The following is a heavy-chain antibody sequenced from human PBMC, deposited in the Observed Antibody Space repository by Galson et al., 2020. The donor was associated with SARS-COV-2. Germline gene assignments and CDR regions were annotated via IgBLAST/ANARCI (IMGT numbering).Heavy chain of an antibody. V-gene: IGHV4-61*01. Sequence: SETLSLTCTVSGDSVSNDNYYWSWIRQPPGKGLEWIGYIYYSGSTNYNPSLQSRVTISVDTSNNQFSLKPSSVTAADTAVYYCSSEYGGGYDYHYYGLDVWGQGTTVTVSS. J-gene: IGHJ6*02. CDR2: IYYSGST. CDR1: GDSVSNDNYY. CDR3: SSEYGGGYDYHYYGLDV. D-gene: IGHD5-12*01.